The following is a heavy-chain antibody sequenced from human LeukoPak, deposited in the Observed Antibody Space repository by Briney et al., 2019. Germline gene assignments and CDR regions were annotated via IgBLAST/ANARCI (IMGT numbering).Heavy chain of an antibody. Sequence: SETLSLTCAVSGGSITSSPYYWAWIRQPPGKGLEWIATAYHRGGTFYNTSLKSRLTMSLDTSTNQFSLRLTSVTVADTAVYYCAAYDSMSFDPWGQGTLVTVSS. CDR3: AAYDSMSFDP. CDR1: GGSITSSPYY. D-gene: IGHD3-22*01. CDR2: AYHRGGT. J-gene: IGHJ5*01. V-gene: IGHV4-39*01.